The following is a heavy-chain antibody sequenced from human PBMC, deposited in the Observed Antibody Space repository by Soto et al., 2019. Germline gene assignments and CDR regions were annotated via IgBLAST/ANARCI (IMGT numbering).Heavy chain of an antibody. J-gene: IGHJ3*02. CDR3: ARLKYSSSWDAFDI. Sequence: GASLKISCKGSGYTFTNYWIGWVRQMPGKGPEWMGIIYPGDSDTKYNPSFQGQVTISADKSITTTYLQWSSLKASDTAMYYCARLKYSSSWDAFDIWGQGTMVTVSS. CDR2: IYPGDSDT. V-gene: IGHV5-51*01. D-gene: IGHD6-6*01. CDR1: GYTFTNYW.